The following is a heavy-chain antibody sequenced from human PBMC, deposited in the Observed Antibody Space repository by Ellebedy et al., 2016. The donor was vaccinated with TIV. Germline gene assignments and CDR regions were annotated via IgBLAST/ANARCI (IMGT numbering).Heavy chain of an antibody. CDR3: ARVFAYSDYGMDV. CDR1: GYTFTNYY. J-gene: IGHJ6*02. CDR2: INPSGGRT. Sequence: ASVKVSXXASGYTFTNYYMHWVRQAPGQGLEWMGMINPSGGRTTYAQKFQGRVTTTRDKSTSTAYMELSSLRSEDTAVYYCARVFAYSDYGMDVWGQGTTVTVSS. V-gene: IGHV1-46*01. D-gene: IGHD5-12*01.